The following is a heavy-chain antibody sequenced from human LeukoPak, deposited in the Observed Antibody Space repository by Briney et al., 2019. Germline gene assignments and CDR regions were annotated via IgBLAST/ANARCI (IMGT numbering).Heavy chain of an antibody. J-gene: IGHJ5*02. CDR1: GGTFSSYA. CDR3: ARDLGYCSSTSCYHPTNWFDP. V-gene: IGHV1-69*04. D-gene: IGHD2-2*01. CDR2: IIPILGIA. Sequence: SVKVSCKASGGTFSSYAISWVRQAPGQGLEWMGRIIPILGIANYAQKFQGRVTITADKSTSTAYMELSSLRSEDTAVYYCARDLGYCSSTSCYHPTNWFDPWGQGTLVTVSS.